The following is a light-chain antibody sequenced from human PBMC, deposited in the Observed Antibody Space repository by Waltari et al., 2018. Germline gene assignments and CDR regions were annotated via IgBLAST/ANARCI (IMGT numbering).Light chain of an antibody. CDR1: ARDVGAFTF. CDR3: SSYAGSTPFV. Sequence: LPPPPPAPGPPGRPVTISSPGTARDVGAFTFSPWYQRYPGKAPKLLIYGVSKRPSGVPDRFSGSKSGNTASLTVSGLQAEDEADYFCSSYAGSTPFVFGTGTKVTVL. V-gene: IGLV2-8*01. CDR2: GVS. J-gene: IGLJ1*01.